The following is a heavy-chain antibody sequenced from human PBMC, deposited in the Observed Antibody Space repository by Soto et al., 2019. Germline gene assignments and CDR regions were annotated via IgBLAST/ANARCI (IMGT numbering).Heavy chain of an antibody. CDR2: IHYSGTT. J-gene: IGHJ4*02. CDR3: AAGEASSRNLAPYYLDF. D-gene: IGHD6-13*01. Sequence: SSETLSLTCTVSGGSMRNYFWTWIRQPPGKGLEWIGYIHYSGTTSFFPSYNPSLRSRVTISEDTSKNQFSLKLLSVTTADTAMYFCAAGEASSRNLAPYYLDFWGQGTLVTVSS. CDR1: GGSMRNYF. V-gene: IGHV4-59*01.